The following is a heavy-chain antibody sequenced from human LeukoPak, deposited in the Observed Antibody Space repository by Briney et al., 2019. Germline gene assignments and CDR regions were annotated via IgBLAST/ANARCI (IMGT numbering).Heavy chain of an antibody. Sequence: GGSLRLSCAASGFTFSDYYMSWIRQAPGKGLEWVANIKQDGSEKYYVDSVKGRFTISRDNSKNTLYLQMNSLRAEDTAVYYCARDEFVVVTAIPGYWGQGTLVTVSS. CDR1: GFTFSDYY. J-gene: IGHJ4*02. V-gene: IGHV3-7*01. D-gene: IGHD2-21*02. CDR2: IKQDGSEK. CDR3: ARDEFVVVTAIPGY.